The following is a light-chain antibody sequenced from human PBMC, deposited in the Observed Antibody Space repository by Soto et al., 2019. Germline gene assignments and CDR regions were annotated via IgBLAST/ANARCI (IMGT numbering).Light chain of an antibody. CDR1: ENVDRY. CDR2: AAS. Sequence: DIQVTQSPSSLSSSVGNTVTITCRASENVDRYVNWYQQIPGKAPSLLISAASTLQSGVPSRFRGSGSVTTFTLTIASLQPEDFAMYYCQQTYSTPPTFDQGTKVEVK. V-gene: IGKV1-39*01. CDR3: QQTYSTPPT. J-gene: IGKJ1*01.